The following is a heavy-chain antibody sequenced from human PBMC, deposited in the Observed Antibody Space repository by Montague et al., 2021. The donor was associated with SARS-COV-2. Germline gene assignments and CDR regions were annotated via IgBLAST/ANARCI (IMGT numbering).Heavy chain of an antibody. V-gene: IGHV3-33*01. D-gene: IGHD3-16*01. Sequence: SLSLSCAASGFTFSSYGMRWVRQAPGKGLEWVAVIWYDGSNKYYADSVKGRFTISRDNSKNTLYLQMNSLRAEDTAVYYCARDLFWGTDSGTQQRRDYWGQGTLVTVSS. CDR3: ARDLFWGTDSGTQQRRDY. CDR1: GFTFSSYG. CDR2: IWYDGSNK. J-gene: IGHJ4*02.